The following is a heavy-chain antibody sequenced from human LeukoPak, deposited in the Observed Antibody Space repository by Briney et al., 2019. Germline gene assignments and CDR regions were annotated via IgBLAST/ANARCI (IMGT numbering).Heavy chain of an antibody. CDR3: AKDEGWLQSEYYFDY. D-gene: IGHD5-12*01. J-gene: IGHJ4*02. CDR1: GFTFSSYA. CDR2: ISWNSGSI. V-gene: IGHV3-9*01. Sequence: QPGGSLRLSCAASGFTFSSYAMHWVRQAPGKGLEWVSGISWNSGSIGYADSVKGRFTISRDNAKNSLYLQMNSLRAEDTALYYCAKDEGWLQSEYYFDYWGQGTLVTVSS.